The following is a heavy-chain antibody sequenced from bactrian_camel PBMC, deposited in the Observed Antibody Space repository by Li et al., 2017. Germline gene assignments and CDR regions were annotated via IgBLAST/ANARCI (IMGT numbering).Heavy chain of an antibody. D-gene: IGHD3*01. CDR2: IDSDGIT. J-gene: IGHJ4*01. V-gene: IGHV3S53*01. CDR3: AMGGCDYCYKDTANCHY. CDR1: TGTFRSAC. Sequence: HVQLVESGGGSVQAGGSLRLSCAAPTGTFRSACMGWIRQVSGKEREGVATIDSDGITTYADSVRGRFTISKDNGKNTLYLQMNSLKPEDTAMYYCAMGGCDYCYKDTANCHYWGQGTQVTVS.